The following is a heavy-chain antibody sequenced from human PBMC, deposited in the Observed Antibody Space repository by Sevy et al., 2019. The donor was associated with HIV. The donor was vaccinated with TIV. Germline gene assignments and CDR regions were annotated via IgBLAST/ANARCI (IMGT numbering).Heavy chain of an antibody. D-gene: IGHD2-8*01. Sequence: GGSLRLSCAASGFTFNSYAISWVRQAPGKGLEWVSSISGGGGSTYYAESLKGRLTISRDNSKNVLSLQMDSLRGGDTALYSCAKDRRGVGGPGSSHYAMDVWGQGTMVTVSS. CDR1: GFTFNSYA. V-gene: IGHV3-23*01. CDR2: ISGGGGST. CDR3: AKDRRGVGGPGSSHYAMDV. J-gene: IGHJ6*02.